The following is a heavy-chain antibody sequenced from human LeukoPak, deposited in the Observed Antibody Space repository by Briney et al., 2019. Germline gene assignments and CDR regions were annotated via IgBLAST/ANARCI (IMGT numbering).Heavy chain of an antibody. D-gene: IGHD1-7*01. V-gene: IGHV3-30*02. J-gene: IGHJ4*02. Sequence: GGSLRLSCAASGYTFIRYGGHGGRQAPGKGLEWVAFIRYDGSNEYYAVSVKGRFTISRDNSKNTLYLQMNSLRAEDTAVYYCAKDLRTGTPLGAFDYWGQGTLVTVSS. CDR3: AKDLRTGTPLGAFDY. CDR2: IRYDGSNE. CDR1: GYTFIRYG.